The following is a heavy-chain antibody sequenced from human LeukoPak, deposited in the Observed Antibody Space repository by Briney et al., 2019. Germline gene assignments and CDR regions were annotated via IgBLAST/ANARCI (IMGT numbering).Heavy chain of an antibody. CDR1: GGSISSHY. CDR3: ARGGVEPALNDY. Sequence: PSETLSLTCTVSGGSISSHYWSWIRRPPGKGLEWIGYIYYSGSTNYNPSLKSRVTISVDTSKNQFSLKLSSVTAADTAVYYCARGGVEPALNDYWGQGTLVTVSS. J-gene: IGHJ4*02. V-gene: IGHV4-59*11. CDR2: IYYSGST. D-gene: IGHD2-2*01.